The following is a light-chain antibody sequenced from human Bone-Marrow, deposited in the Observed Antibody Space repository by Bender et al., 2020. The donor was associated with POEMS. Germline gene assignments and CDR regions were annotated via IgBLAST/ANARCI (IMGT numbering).Light chain of an antibody. V-gene: IGLV2-23*02. Sequence: QSALTQPASVSGSPGQSVTISCTGTDYNVGSYDLVAWYQQHPGKAPKVMINEVFKRPSGVSNRSSGSKSGNTASLTISGLQAEDEADYYCCSYAGGPWMFGGGTKLTVL. J-gene: IGLJ3*02. CDR2: EVF. CDR3: CSYAGGPWM. CDR1: DYNVGSYDL.